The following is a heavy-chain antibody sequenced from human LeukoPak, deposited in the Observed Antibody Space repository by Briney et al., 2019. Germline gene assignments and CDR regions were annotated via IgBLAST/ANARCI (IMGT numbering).Heavy chain of an antibody. CDR3: ARRIGLLWFGESYFDY. V-gene: IGHV5-51*01. J-gene: IGHJ4*02. D-gene: IGHD3-10*01. CDR1: GYSFTSYW. Sequence: GESLKISCKGSGYSFTSYWIGWVRQMPGKGLEWMGIIYPGDSDTRYSPSFQGQVTISADKSISTAYLQWSSLKASDTAMYYCARRIGLLWFGESYFDYWGQGALVTVSS. CDR2: IYPGDSDT.